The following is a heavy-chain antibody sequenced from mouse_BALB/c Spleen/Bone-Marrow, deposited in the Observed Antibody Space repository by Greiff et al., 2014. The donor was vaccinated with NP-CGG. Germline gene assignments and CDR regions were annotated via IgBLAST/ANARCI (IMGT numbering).Heavy chain of an antibody. CDR3: ARRAAATGRMDY. J-gene: IGHJ4*01. D-gene: IGHD1-2*01. CDR2: ISSGSSTI. V-gene: IGHV5-17*02. CDR1: GFTFSYFG. Sequence: DVHLVESGGGLVQPGGSRKLSCAASGFTFSYFGMHWVRQGPEKGLEWVAYISSGSSTIYYADTVKGRFTISRDNPKNTLFLQMTSLSSEDTAIYYCARRAAATGRMDYWGQGTSVTVSA.